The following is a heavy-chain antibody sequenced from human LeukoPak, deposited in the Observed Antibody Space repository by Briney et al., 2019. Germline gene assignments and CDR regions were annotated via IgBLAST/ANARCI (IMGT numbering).Heavy chain of an antibody. V-gene: IGHV4-34*01. CDR1: GGSFSGYY. CDR3: ARGLAARPDFDY. CDR2: INDSGST. D-gene: IGHD6-6*01. J-gene: IGHJ4*02. Sequence: SETLSLTCAVFGGSFSGYYWTWIRQAPGKGLEWIGEINDSGSTDYNPSLKSRVTISVDTSKKQFSLKLSSVTAADTAVYYCARGLAARPDFDYWVQGTLVTVSS.